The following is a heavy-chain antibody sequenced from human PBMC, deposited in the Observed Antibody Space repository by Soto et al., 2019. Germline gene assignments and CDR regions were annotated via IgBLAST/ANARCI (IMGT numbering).Heavy chain of an antibody. J-gene: IGHJ6*02. CDR3: ARDLGYCTKGVCYTDDDYYYNGMDV. CDR1: GGSISSGGYY. D-gene: IGHD2-8*01. CDR2: IYYSGST. Sequence: QVQLQESGPGLVKPSQTLSLTCTVSGGSISSGGYYWSWIRQHPGKGLEWIGYIYYSGSTYYNPYRKRRGTIAVDTSKNQFSQKLSAVTAADTAVYYCARDLGYCTKGVCYTDDDYYYNGMDVWGQGTTVTVSS. V-gene: IGHV4-31*03.